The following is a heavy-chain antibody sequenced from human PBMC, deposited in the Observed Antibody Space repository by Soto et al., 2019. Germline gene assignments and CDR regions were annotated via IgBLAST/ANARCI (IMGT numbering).Heavy chain of an antibody. CDR2: ISYDGGLQ. V-gene: IGHV3-30*03. J-gene: IGHJ4*02. CDR3: VSDRGYGHASVPYS. Sequence: QAHLLESGGGVVQPGRSLRLSCAASGFTFTSYGMHWVSQAPGTRLEWVAVISYDGGLQHYADSVKGRFTISRDNSKNMVLLQMNSLRAEDTAVYYCVSDRGYGHASVPYSWGQGTLVSFSS. CDR1: GFTFTSYG. D-gene: IGHD5-18*01.